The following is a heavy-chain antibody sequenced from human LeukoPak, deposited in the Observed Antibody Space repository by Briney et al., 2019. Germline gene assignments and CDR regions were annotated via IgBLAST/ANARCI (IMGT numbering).Heavy chain of an antibody. CDR2: IYSGGST. Sequence: PGGSLRLSYAPSGFTVSINYMSWVRQAPGEWLECVSVIYSGGSTYCADSVKGRFSIFRDNAKNTLYLQMNSLRAEDTAVYYCAREVMVRGVISIDCWGQGTLVTVSS. CDR3: AREVMVRGVISIDC. V-gene: IGHV3-53*01. CDR1: GFTVSINY. D-gene: IGHD3-10*01. J-gene: IGHJ4*02.